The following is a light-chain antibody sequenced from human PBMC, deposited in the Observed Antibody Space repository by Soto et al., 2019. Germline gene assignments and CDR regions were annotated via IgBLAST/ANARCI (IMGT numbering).Light chain of an antibody. V-gene: IGKV3D-15*01. J-gene: IGKJ2*01. CDR3: QQYNSCPYT. CDR1: QSVSST. CDR2: GAS. Sequence: EIVMTQSPSTLSVSPGDRATITCRASQSVSSTLAWYQQKPGQAPKLLIYGASIRPTGIPARFSGSGSGTEFTLTISSLQSEDFAVYYCQQYNSCPYTFGQGTKLEIK.